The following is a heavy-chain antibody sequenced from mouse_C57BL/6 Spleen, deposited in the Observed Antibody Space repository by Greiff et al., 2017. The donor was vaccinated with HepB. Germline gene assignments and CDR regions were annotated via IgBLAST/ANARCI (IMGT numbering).Heavy chain of an antibody. CDR1: GYTFTDYY. CDR3: ARSGNYYGSSPAWFAY. V-gene: IGHV1-19*01. J-gene: IGHJ3*01. D-gene: IGHD1-1*01. Sequence: EVQLQQSGPVLVKPGASVKMSCKASGYTFTDYYMNWVKQSHGKSLEWIGVINPYNGGTSYNQKFKGKATLTVDKSSSTAYMELNSLTSEDSAVYYCARSGNYYGSSPAWFAYWGQGTLVTVSA. CDR2: INPYNGGT.